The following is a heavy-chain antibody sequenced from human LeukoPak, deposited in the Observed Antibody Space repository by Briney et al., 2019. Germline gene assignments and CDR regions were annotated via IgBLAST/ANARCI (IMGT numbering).Heavy chain of an antibody. J-gene: IGHJ6*03. CDR3: ARGGSSSYYYYMDV. CDR1: GGSISSGSYY. CDR2: IYTSGST. D-gene: IGHD6-6*01. Sequence: PSETLSLTCTVSGGSISSGSYYWSWIRQPAGKGLEWIGRIYTSGSTNYNPSLKSRVTISVDTSKNQFSLKLSSVTAADTAVYYCARGGSSSYYYYMDVWGKVTTVTVSS. V-gene: IGHV4-61*02.